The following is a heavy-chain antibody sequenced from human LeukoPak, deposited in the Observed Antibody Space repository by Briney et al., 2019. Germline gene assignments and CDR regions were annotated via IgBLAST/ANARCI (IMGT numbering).Heavy chain of an antibody. Sequence: GGSLRLPCAASGFTFSSYIMNWVRQAPGKGLEWVSYISSSSSTIYYADSVKGRFTISRDNAKNSLYLQMNSLRAEDTAVYYCARDYSYYYDSSGYFFGYWGQGTLVTVSS. D-gene: IGHD3-22*01. J-gene: IGHJ4*02. CDR3: ARDYSYYYDSSGYFFGY. V-gene: IGHV3-48*01. CDR1: GFTFSSYI. CDR2: ISSSSSTI.